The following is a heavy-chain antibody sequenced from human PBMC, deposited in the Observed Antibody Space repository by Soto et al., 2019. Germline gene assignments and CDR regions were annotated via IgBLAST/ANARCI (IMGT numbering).Heavy chain of an antibody. D-gene: IGHD2-2*01. V-gene: IGHV6-1*01. CDR3: SRGSFSTHRMDV. Sequence: SQTLSLTCAISGDSVSSNSAAWNWVRQSPSRGLEWLGRTYYRSKWSSDYAVSVKSRITINPDAPKNQFSLQLNSVTPEDTAVYYCSRGSFSTHRMDVWGQGTTVTVSS. CDR1: GDSVSSNSAA. J-gene: IGHJ6*02. CDR2: TYYRSKWSS.